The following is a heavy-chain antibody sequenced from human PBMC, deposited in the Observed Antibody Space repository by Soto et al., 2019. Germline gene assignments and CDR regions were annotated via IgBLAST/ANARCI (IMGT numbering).Heavy chain of an antibody. CDR2: INPNSGGT. J-gene: IGHJ6*02. D-gene: IGHD5-12*01. CDR1: GYTFTGYY. Sequence: PSVKVSCKASGYTFTGYYMHWVRQAPGQGLEWMGWINPNSGGTNYAQKFQGRVTMTRDTSISTAYMELSRLRSDDTAVYYCARAIGATSRYYYYYGMDVWGQGTTVTVSS. CDR3: ARAIGATSRYYYYYGMDV. V-gene: IGHV1-2*02.